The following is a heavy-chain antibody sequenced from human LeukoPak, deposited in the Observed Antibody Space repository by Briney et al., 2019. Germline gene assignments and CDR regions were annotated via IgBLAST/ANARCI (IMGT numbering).Heavy chain of an antibody. CDR2: IYYSGST. J-gene: IGHJ4*02. V-gene: IGHV4-31*03. CDR1: GGSISSGGYY. Sequence: KPSQTLSLTCTVSGGSISSGGYYWSWIRQHPGKGLEWIGYIYYSGSTYYNPSLTSRVTISVDTSKNQFSLKLSSVTAADTAVYYCAKTTVSLYFDYWGQGTLVTVSS. CDR3: AKTTVSLYFDY. D-gene: IGHD4-11*01.